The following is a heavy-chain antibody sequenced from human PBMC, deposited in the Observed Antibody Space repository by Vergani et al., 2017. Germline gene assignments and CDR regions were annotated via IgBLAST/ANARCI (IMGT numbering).Heavy chain of an antibody. J-gene: IGHJ3*02. CDR1: GGSISSGGYY. CDR2: IYYSGST. V-gene: IGHV4-31*03. D-gene: IGHD3-10*01. Sequence: QVQLQESGPGLVKPSQTLSLTCTVSGGSISSGGYYWSWIRQHPGKGLEWIGYIYYSGSTYYNPSLKSRVTISVDTSKNQFSLKRSSVTAADTAVYYCARGDYYGSGSYYSPVDAFDIWGQGTMVTVSS. CDR3: ARGDYYGSGSYYSPVDAFDI.